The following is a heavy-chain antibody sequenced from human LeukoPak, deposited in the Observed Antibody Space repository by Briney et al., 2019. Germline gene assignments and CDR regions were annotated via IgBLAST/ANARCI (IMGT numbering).Heavy chain of an antibody. CDR3: ARRGVVPAARRQFDY. D-gene: IGHD2-2*01. Sequence: SSETLSLTCAVYGGSFSGYYWSWIRQPPGKGLEWIGEINHSGSTNYNPSLKSRVTISVDTSKTQFSLKLSSVTAADTAVYYCARRGVVPAARRQFDYWGQGTLVTVSS. V-gene: IGHV4-34*01. J-gene: IGHJ4*02. CDR1: GGSFSGYY. CDR2: INHSGST.